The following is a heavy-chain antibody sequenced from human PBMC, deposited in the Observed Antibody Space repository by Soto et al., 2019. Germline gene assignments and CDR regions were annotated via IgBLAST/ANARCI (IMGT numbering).Heavy chain of an antibody. J-gene: IGHJ3*02. CDR3: PKAPYYNILTGYLPFPMDAFDI. Sequence: GGSLRLSCEASGFTFSSHWMVWVRQAPGKGLVWVSSINRDGSLTVYADSVKGRFTISRDNSKNTLYLQMNSLRAEDTARYYCPKAPYYNILTGYLPFPMDAFDIWGQGTMVTVSS. V-gene: IGHV3-74*01. CDR2: INRDGSLT. D-gene: IGHD3-9*01. CDR1: GFTFSSHW.